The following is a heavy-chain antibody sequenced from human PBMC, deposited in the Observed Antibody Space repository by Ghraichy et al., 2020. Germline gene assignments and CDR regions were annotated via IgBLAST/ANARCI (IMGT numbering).Heavy chain of an antibody. CDR2: ISSGSSPR. J-gene: IGHJ4*02. Sequence: GGSLRLSCAASGFTFSSYYMNWVRQAPGKGLEWVSYISSGSSPRHYADSVKGRFTVSRDNAKNSLYLQMNSLRDEDTAVYYCVRDLERFGVREYWGQGTLVTVSS. CDR3: VRDLERFGVREY. V-gene: IGHV3-48*02. D-gene: IGHD3-10*01. CDR1: GFTFSSYY.